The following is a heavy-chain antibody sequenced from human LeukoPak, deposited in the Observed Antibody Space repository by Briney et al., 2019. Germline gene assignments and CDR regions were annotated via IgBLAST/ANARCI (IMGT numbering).Heavy chain of an antibody. D-gene: IGHD3-10*01. V-gene: IGHV4-34*01. J-gene: IGHJ4*02. Sequence: SETLSLTCAVYGGSFSGYYWSWIRQPPGKGLEWIGEINHSGSTNYNPSLKSRVTISVDTSKNQFSLKLSSVTAADTAVYYCARYYGSGSYYRAHYFDYWGQGTLVTVSS. CDR3: ARYYGSGSYYRAHYFDY. CDR2: INHSGST. CDR1: GGSFSGYY.